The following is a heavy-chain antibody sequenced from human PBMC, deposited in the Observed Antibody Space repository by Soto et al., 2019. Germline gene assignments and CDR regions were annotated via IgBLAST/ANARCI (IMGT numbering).Heavy chain of an antibody. J-gene: IGHJ4*01. Sequence: QVQLVQSGAEVKEPGSSVKVACKASGGGNLRDSLTTWVRRSPGQGLDWMGGIIPKLGSANYAQNFQGRVTITADESTNTVYMELRSLRSDDTAVYYCARGGDGSNFGAVYWGHGTPGTVSA. V-gene: IGHV1-69*01. CDR1: GGGNLRDSL. CDR2: IIPKLGSA. D-gene: IGHD2-21*01. CDR3: ARGGDGSNFGAVY.